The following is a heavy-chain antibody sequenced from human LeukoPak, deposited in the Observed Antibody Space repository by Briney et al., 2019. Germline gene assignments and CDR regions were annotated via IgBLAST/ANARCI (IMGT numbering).Heavy chain of an antibody. J-gene: IGHJ4*02. CDR2: IIPILGIA. CDR3: AREVVPTRNVDY. CDR1: AGTFTIYA. D-gene: IGHD1-14*01. Sequence: GSSVTVSCTSSAGTFTIYAISWVRHAPGQGLEWMGRIIPILGIANYAQKFQGRVTITADKSTSTAYMELSSLRSEDTAVYYCAREVVPTRNVDYWGQGTLVTVSS. V-gene: IGHV1-69*04.